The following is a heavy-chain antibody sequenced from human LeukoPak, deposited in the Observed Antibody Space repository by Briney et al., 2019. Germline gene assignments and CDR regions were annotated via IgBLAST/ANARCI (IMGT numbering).Heavy chain of an antibody. CDR3: ARGLAFDP. CDR2: INHSGST. CDR1: GFTFSSYW. J-gene: IGHJ5*02. Sequence: PGGSLRLSCAASGFTFSSYWMSWVRQAPGKGLEWIGEINHSGSTNYNPSLKSRVTISVDTSKNQFSLKLSSVTAADTAVYYCARGLAFDPWGQGTLVTVSS. V-gene: IGHV4-34*01.